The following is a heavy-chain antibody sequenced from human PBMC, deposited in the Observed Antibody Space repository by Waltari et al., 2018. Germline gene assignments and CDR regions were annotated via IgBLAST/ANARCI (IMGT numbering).Heavy chain of an antibody. CDR1: GYSISSGYY. J-gene: IGHJ3*02. CDR2: IYHSGST. D-gene: IGHD6-13*01. CDR3: ARQTAAANAFDI. Sequence: QVQLQESGPGLVKPSETLSLTCAVSGYSISSGYYWGWIRQPPGKGLEWIGSIYHSGSTYYNPSLKSRVTIAVDTSKNQFSLKLSSVTAADTAVYYCARQTAAANAFDIWGQGTMVTVSS. V-gene: IGHV4-38-2*01.